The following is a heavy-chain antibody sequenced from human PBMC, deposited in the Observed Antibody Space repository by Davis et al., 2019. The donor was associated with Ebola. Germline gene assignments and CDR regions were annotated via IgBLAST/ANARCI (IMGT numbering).Heavy chain of an antibody. D-gene: IGHD3-3*01. CDR2: INAGNGNT. J-gene: IGHJ6*04. CDR3: SREGVFGEYVMDV. CDR1: GYTFTSYA. V-gene: IGHV1-3*01. Sequence: AASVKVSCKASGYTFTSYAMHWVRQAPGQRLEWMGWINAGNGNTKYSQKFQGRVTITRDTSASTAYMELRSLRFDDTAIYYCSREGVFGEYVMDVWGKGTTVTVSS.